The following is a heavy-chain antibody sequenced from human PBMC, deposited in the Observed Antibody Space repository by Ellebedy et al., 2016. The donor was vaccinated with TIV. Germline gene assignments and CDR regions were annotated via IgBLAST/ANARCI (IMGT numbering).Heavy chain of an antibody. J-gene: IGHJ4*02. Sequence: GGSLRLSXAASGFPFSISWMHWVRQVPGKGLVWVSRIESDGISTTYADSVKGRFSISRDNAKKTLYLQMNSLRAEDTAVYYCAKDYYGAIDYWGQGTLVTVSS. CDR3: AKDYYGAIDY. D-gene: IGHD3-22*01. CDR1: GFPFSISW. CDR2: IESDGIST. V-gene: IGHV3-74*01.